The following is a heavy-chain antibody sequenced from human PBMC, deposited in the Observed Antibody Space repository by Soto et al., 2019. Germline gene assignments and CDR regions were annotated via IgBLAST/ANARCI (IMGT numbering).Heavy chain of an antibody. CDR2: ISYDGRNK. CDR1: GYTFTSYA. D-gene: IGHD1-26*01. CDR3: ARGSPPDY. Sequence: ACKASGYTFTSYAMYWVRQAPGKGLEWVADISYDGRNKYYPDAVKGRFTISRDYSENTLYLQMNSLRAEDTAVYYCARGSPPDYWGQGTLVTVSS. V-gene: IGHV3-30*04. J-gene: IGHJ4*02.